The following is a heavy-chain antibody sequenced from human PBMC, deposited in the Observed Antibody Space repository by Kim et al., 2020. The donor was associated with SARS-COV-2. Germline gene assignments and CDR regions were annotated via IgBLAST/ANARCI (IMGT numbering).Heavy chain of an antibody. D-gene: IGHD1-26*01. J-gene: IGHJ4*02. V-gene: IGHV3-30*18. CDR1: GFTFSSYG. Sequence: GGSLRLSCAASGFTFSSYGMHWVRQAPGKGLEWVAVISYDGSNKYYADSVKGRFTISRDNSKNTLYLQMNSLRAEDTAVYYCAKDRGVWGGSYPFDYWGQGTLVTVSS. CDR3: AKDRGVWGGSYPFDY. CDR2: ISYDGSNK.